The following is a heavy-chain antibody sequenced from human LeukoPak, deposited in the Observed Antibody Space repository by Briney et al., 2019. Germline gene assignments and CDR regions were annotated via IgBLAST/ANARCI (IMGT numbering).Heavy chain of an antibody. Sequence: SETLSLTCTVSGGSISSSSYYWGWIRQPPGKGLEWIGSIYYSGSTYYNPSLKSRVTISVDTSKNQFSLKLSSVTAADTAVYYCARPLYYYDSSGYLAYAFDIWGQATMVTVSS. CDR2: IYYSGST. D-gene: IGHD3-22*01. J-gene: IGHJ3*02. V-gene: IGHV4-39*07. CDR1: GGSISSSSYY. CDR3: ARPLYYYDSSGYLAYAFDI.